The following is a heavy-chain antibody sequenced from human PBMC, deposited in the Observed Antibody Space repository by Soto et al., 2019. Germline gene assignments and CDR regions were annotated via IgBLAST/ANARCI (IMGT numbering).Heavy chain of an antibody. J-gene: IGHJ3*02. Sequence: ASVKVSCKASGYTFTGYGISWVRQAPGQGLEWMGWISAYNGNTNYAQKLQGRVTMTTDTSTSTAYMELRSLRSDDTAVYYCAKIRAAMAFPDAFDIWGQGTMVTVSS. D-gene: IGHD2-2*01. CDR2: ISAYNGNT. CDR1: GYTFTGYG. V-gene: IGHV1-18*01. CDR3: AKIRAAMAFPDAFDI.